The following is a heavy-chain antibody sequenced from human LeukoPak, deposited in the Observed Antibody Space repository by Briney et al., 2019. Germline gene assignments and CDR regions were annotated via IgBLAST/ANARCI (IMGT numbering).Heavy chain of an antibody. CDR3: ARGQGSGYFEFGPPPAEYFQH. J-gene: IGHJ1*01. Sequence: GASVKVSCKASGSTFSSYAISWVRQAPGQGLEWMGGIIPVFGTANYAQKFQGRVTITADESTSTAYMELSSLRSEDTAVYYCARGQGSGYFEFGPPPAEYFQHWGQGTLVTVSS. CDR2: IIPVFGTA. V-gene: IGHV1-69*01. D-gene: IGHD3-3*01. CDR1: GSTFSSYA.